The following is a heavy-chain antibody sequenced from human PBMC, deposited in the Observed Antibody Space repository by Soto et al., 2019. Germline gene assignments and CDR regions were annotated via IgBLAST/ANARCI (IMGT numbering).Heavy chain of an antibody. D-gene: IGHD5-12*01. Sequence: PSETLSLTCTVSGGSISSGDYYWSWIRQPPGKGLEWIGYILYSGSTYYNPSLKSRISVDTSKNQFSLKPSSVTAADTAVYYCARGAGYGTAKWFDPWGQGTLVTVSS. CDR1: GGSISSGDYY. V-gene: IGHV4-30-4*01. J-gene: IGHJ5*02. CDR2: ILYSGST. CDR3: ARGAGYGTAKWFDP.